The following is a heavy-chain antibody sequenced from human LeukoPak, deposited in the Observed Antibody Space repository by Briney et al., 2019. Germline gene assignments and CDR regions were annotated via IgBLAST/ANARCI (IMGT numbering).Heavy chain of an antibody. D-gene: IGHD3-10*01. J-gene: IGHJ4*02. CDR3: AREPLSPGFDY. Sequence: GGSLRLSCAASGFTFSSYSMNWVRQAPGKGPEWVSSISSSSSYIYYADSVKGRFTISRDNAKNSLYLQMNSLRAEDTAVYYCAREPLSPGFDYWGQGTLVTVSS. V-gene: IGHV3-21*01. CDR1: GFTFSSYS. CDR2: ISSSSSYI.